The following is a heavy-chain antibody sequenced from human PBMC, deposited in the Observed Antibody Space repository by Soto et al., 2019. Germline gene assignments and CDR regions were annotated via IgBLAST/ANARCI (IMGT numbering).Heavy chain of an antibody. CDR1: GGSISSYY. V-gene: IGHV4-59*08. D-gene: IGHD3-22*01. CDR3: ARQIGNYYGPDY. J-gene: IGHJ4*02. CDR2: IYYSGST. Sequence: QVQLQESGPGLVKPSETLSLTCTVSGGSISSYYWRWIRQPPGKGLEWIGYIYYSGSTNYNPSLKSRVTISVDTSKNQFSLKLNSVTAADTAVYYCARQIGNYYGPDYWGQGTLVTVSS.